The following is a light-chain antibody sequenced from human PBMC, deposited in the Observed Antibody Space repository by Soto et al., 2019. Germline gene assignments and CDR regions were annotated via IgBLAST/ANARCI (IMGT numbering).Light chain of an antibody. J-gene: IGKJ4*01. CDR2: DAS. CDR3: QQYNNWPRAT. CDR1: QSVGSN. Sequence: ERVMTQSPSTLFVSPGERATLSCRASQSVGSNLAWYQQKPGQAPRLLIYDASTRATGIPARFSAGGSGTDFNLTISSLQSEDFAIYHCQQYNNWPRATFGGGTKVDI. V-gene: IGKV3-15*01.